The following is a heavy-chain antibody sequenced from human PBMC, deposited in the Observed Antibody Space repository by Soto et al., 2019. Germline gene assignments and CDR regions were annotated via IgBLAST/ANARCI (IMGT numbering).Heavy chain of an antibody. CDR2: IYYSGST. CDR1: GGSISSGSYY. V-gene: IGHV4-39*01. Sequence: KASETLSLTCTVSGGSISSGSYYWGWIRQPPGKGLEWIGSIYYSGSTYYNPSLKSRVTISVDTSKNQFSLKLSSVTAADTAVYYCARLGYSYVKRRYYYYGMDVWGQGTTVTVSS. J-gene: IGHJ6*02. CDR3: ARLGYSYVKRRYYYYGMDV. D-gene: IGHD5-18*01.